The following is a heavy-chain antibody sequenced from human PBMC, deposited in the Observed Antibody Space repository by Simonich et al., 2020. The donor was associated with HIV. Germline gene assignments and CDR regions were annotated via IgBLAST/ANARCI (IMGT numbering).Heavy chain of an antibody. J-gene: IGHJ6*02. D-gene: IGHD3-22*01. CDR3: ARDLALGRAYYDTSMDV. Sequence: VQLVESGGGLVQPGGSLRLSCAASGFTFSSYWMTWVRQAPGKGLEWVDNIKQDGSEKYYVDSVKGRFTISKDNAKKSLYLQMNSLRAEDTAVYYCARDLALGRAYYDTSMDVWGQGTTVTVSS. CDR1: GFTFSSYW. V-gene: IGHV3-7*01. CDR2: IKQDGSEK.